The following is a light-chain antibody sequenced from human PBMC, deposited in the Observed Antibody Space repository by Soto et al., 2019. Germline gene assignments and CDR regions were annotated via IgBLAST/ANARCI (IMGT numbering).Light chain of an antibody. J-gene: IGKJ1*01. CDR2: GAS. CDR3: QQYGSSPET. V-gene: IGKV3-20*01. Sequence: EIVMTQSPGTLSLSPGERATLSCRASQSVTSSSLAWYQQKPGQAPSLLIYGASSRATGIPDRFSGSGSGTDFTLTISRLGPEDFAVYYCQQYGSSPETFGQGTKVDIK. CDR1: QSVTSSS.